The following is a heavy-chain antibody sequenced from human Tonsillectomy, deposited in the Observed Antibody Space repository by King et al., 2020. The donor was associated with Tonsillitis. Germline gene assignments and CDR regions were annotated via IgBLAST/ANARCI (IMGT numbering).Heavy chain of an antibody. CDR2: IRSKAENYAT. J-gene: IGHJ4*02. CDR3: ATSYTSGWTEFFDF. V-gene: IGHV3-73*01. CDR1: GFRFSDST. D-gene: IGHD6-19*01. Sequence: VQLVESGGGLVQPGGSLRLSCAASGFRFSDSTMHWVRQASGKGLEWISRIRSKAENYATAYAASAIVRFSISRDDSHQTAFLQMDSLKTEATAVYYCATSYTSGWTEFFDFWGQGILVTVSS.